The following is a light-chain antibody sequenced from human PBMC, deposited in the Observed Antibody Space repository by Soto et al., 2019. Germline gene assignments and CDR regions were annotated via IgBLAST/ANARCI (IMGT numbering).Light chain of an antibody. Sequence: EIVLTQSPGTLSLSPGERATLSCRASQSVSSSYLAWYQQKPGQAPRLLIYGASSRATGIPDRFSGSGSGTDFTLTISRLDPEFFAVYYCQHYGRSQSFGQGTKVEIK. CDR2: GAS. J-gene: IGKJ1*01. CDR3: QHYGRSQS. CDR1: QSVSSSY. V-gene: IGKV3-20*01.